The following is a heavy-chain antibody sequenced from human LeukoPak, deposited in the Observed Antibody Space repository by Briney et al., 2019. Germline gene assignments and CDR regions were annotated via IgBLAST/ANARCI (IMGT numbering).Heavy chain of an antibody. J-gene: IGHJ4*02. CDR1: GFTFSSYD. CDR3: AKDRLTTMIRGGLFDY. D-gene: IGHD3-10*01. V-gene: IGHV3-23*01. Sequence: GASLRLSCAASGFTFSSYDMIWGSHAPGKGLEWVSAISGSGGSRYSADSVKVRFTISRNNSKNTLYLQMNRLRGEDTAVYYCAKDRLTTMIRGGLFDYWGQGTLVTVSS. CDR2: ISGSGGSR.